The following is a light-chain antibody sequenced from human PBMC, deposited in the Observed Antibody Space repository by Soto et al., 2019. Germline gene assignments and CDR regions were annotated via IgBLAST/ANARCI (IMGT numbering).Light chain of an antibody. Sequence: DMEMTQSPSSLSASVGDRVTITCRASQSISNYLNWYQHKPGKVPKLLIYAASSLQSGVPTRFSGSGSGTDFTLNINSLQPEDFATYSCQQSYGTPLTFGGGTKIEIK. J-gene: IGKJ4*01. CDR2: AAS. CDR1: QSISNY. V-gene: IGKV1-39*01. CDR3: QQSYGTPLT.